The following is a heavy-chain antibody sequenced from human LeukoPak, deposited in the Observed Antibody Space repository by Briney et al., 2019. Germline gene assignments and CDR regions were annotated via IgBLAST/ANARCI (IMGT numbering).Heavy chain of an antibody. D-gene: IGHD1-26*01. Sequence: SETLSLTCAVYGGSFSGYYWSWIRQPPGKGLEWIGEINHSGSANYNPSLKRRVTISKDTSKDQFSLKLTSVPAADTAVYYLARGQLALPFDPWGQGTLGTASP. J-gene: IGHJ5*02. CDR1: GGSFSGYY. CDR2: INHSGSA. V-gene: IGHV4-34*01. CDR3: ARGQLALPFDP.